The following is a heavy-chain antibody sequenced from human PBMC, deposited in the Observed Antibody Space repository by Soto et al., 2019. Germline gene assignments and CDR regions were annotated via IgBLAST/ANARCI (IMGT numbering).Heavy chain of an antibody. Sequence: QVRLVESGGGVVQPGRSLRLSGESPGFSFMFYGMHWVRQAPGKGLDGVAVIWYDASKKFYAASVEGRFTISRDNSKAILYLQMNSLRAEDTAVYYCAAWAEGATEVHWGQGTLVTVSS. D-gene: IGHD2-15*01. CDR3: AAWAEGATEVH. V-gene: IGHV3-33*01. CDR2: IWYDASKK. J-gene: IGHJ4*02. CDR1: GFSFMFYG.